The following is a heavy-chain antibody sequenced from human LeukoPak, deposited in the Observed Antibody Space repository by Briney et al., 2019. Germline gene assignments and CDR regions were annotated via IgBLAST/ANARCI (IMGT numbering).Heavy chain of an antibody. CDR1: GFTFSISA. Sequence: QPGGSLRLSCAVSGFTFSISAMTWVRQAPGKGLEWVSAISGSGGSTYYADSVKGRFTISRDNSKNTLYLQMNSLRAEDTAVYYCAKDTGLDTAFDDAFDIWGQGTMVTVSS. J-gene: IGHJ3*02. V-gene: IGHV3-23*01. CDR3: AKDTGLDTAFDDAFDI. D-gene: IGHD5-18*01. CDR2: ISGSGGST.